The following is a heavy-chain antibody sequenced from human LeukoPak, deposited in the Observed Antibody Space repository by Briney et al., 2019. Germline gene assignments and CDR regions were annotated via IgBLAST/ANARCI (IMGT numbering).Heavy chain of an antibody. CDR3: ARGGGGTYWDH. J-gene: IGHJ4*02. V-gene: IGHV3-48*02. CDR1: GFTFSSYS. Sequence: GGSLRLSCAASGFTFSSYSMNWVRQAPGKGLEWVSYISSSSSTIYYADSVKGRFTISRDNAKNSLYLQMNSLRDDDTAVYYCARGGGGTYWDHWGQGTLVTVSS. CDR2: ISSSSSTI. D-gene: IGHD2-15*01.